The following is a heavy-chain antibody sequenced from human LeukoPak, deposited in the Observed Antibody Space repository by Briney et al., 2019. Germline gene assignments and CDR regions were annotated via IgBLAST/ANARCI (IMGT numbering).Heavy chain of an antibody. CDR2: IYTSGST. CDR1: GGSISSYY. V-gene: IGHV4-4*07. J-gene: IGHJ4*02. Sequence: SGTLSLTCTVSGGSISSYYWSWVRQPAGKGLEWIGRIYTSGSTNYNSSLKRRVTMSVDTSKNQVSLKLNSVTAADTAVYYCARSYSSSSPFDYWGQGTLVTVSA. D-gene: IGHD6-6*01. CDR3: ARSYSSSSPFDY.